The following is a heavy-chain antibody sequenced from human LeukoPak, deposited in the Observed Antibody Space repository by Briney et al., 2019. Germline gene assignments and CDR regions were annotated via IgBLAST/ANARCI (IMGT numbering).Heavy chain of an antibody. CDR1: GFTFGDYA. J-gene: IGHJ5*02. D-gene: IGHD3-3*01. CDR2: IRSKAYGGTT. CDR3: TRDLGSITIFGVVNWFDP. Sequence: GGSLRLSCTASGFTFGDYAMSLFRQAPGKGLEWVGFIRSKAYGGTTEYAASVKGRFTISRDDSKSIAYLQMNSLKTEDTAVYYCTRDLGSITIFGVVNWFDPWGQGTLVTVSS. V-gene: IGHV3-49*03.